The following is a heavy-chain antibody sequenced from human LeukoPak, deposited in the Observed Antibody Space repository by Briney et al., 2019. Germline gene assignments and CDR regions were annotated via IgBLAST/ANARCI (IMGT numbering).Heavy chain of an antibody. J-gene: IGHJ5*02. Sequence: GASVKVSCKASVYTFTIYYMHWVRHSPGQGLEWMGIINASSGNTSYAQKFQGRVTMTRDTSTSTVYLELRSLRSEATAVYYCGRDGGLRYFDWLIQGKWFDRWGQGTLVTVCS. V-gene: IGHV1-46*01. D-gene: IGHD3-9*01. CDR1: VYTFTIYY. CDR2: INASSGNT. CDR3: GRDGGLRYFDWLIQGKWFDR.